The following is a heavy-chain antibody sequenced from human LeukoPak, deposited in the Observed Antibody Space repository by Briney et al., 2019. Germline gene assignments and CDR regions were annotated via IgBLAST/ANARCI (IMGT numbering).Heavy chain of an antibody. CDR2: IYYSGST. J-gene: IGHJ4*02. CDR3: ARVGGILKDNFDY. V-gene: IGHV4-59*01. D-gene: IGHD2-15*01. CDR1: GGSISSYY. Sequence: SETLSLTCTVSGGSISSYYWSWIRQPPGKGLEWIGYIYYSGSTNYNPSLKSRVTISVDTSKNQFSLKLSSVTAADTAVYYCARVGGILKDNFDYWGQGTLVTVSS.